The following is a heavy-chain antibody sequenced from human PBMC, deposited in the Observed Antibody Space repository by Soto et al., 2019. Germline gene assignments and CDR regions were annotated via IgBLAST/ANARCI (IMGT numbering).Heavy chain of an antibody. V-gene: IGHV1-69*13. CDR1: GGTFSSYA. CDR3: ARVVGLEVAAASYYYYGMDV. J-gene: IGHJ6*02. Sequence: GASVKVSCKASGGTFSSYAISWVRQAPGQGLEWMGGIIPIFGTANYAQKFQGRVTITADESTSTAYMELSSLRSEDTAVYYCARVVGLEVAAASYYYYGMDVWGQGTTVTVSS. CDR2: IIPIFGTA. D-gene: IGHD6-13*01.